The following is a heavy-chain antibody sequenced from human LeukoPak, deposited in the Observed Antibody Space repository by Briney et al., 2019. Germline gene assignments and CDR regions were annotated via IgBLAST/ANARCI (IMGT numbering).Heavy chain of an antibody. CDR2: INHSGST. CDR1: GGSFSGYY. Sequence: SETLSLTCAVYGGSFSGYYWSWIRQPPGKGLEWIGEINHSGSTNYNPSLKSRVTISVDTSKNQFSLKLSSVTAAETAVYYCARGPPDYGGNPVLRYMDVWGKGTTVTVSS. D-gene: IGHD4-23*01. V-gene: IGHV4-34*01. J-gene: IGHJ6*03. CDR3: ARGPPDYGGNPVLRYMDV.